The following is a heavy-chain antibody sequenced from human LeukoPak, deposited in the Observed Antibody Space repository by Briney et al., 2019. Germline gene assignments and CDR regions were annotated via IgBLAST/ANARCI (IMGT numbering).Heavy chain of an antibody. Sequence: SETLSLTCTVSGGSISSYYWSWIRQPPGKGLEWIGYIYYSGSTNYNPSLKSRVTISVDTSENQFSLKLSSVTAADTAVYYCARGIAARPGWFDPWGQGTLVTVSS. CDR1: GGSISSYY. CDR2: IYYSGST. V-gene: IGHV4-59*01. CDR3: ARGIAARPGWFDP. D-gene: IGHD6-6*01. J-gene: IGHJ5*02.